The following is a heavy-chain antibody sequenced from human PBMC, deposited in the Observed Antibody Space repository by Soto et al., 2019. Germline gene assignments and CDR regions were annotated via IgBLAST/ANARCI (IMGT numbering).Heavy chain of an antibody. D-gene: IGHD3-10*01. CDR1: GFTFSSYS. Sequence: EVQLVESGGGLVQPGGSLRLSCAASGFTFSSYSMNWVRQAPGKGLEWVSYISSSSSTIYYADSVKGRFTISRDNAKNSLYLQMNSLRAEDTAVYYCARVMKILWSGESEVTDYYYMDVWGKGTTVTVSS. J-gene: IGHJ6*03. CDR3: ARVMKILWSGESEVTDYYYMDV. V-gene: IGHV3-48*01. CDR2: ISSSSSTI.